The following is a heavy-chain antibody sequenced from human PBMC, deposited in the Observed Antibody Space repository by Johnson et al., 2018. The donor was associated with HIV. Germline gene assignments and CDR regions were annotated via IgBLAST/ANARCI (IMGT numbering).Heavy chain of an antibody. CDR3: ASDGGSTRGDAFDI. CDR2: ISYDGSNK. Sequence: QEQLVVSGGGVVRPGGSLRLSCAASGFTFGSYAMHWVRQAPGKGLEWVAVISYDGSNKYYADSVKGRFTISRDNSKNTLYLQMNSLRAEDTAVYYCASDGGSTRGDAFDIWGQGTMVTVSS. CDR1: GFTFGSYA. J-gene: IGHJ3*02. D-gene: IGHD1-26*01. V-gene: IGHV3-30*04.